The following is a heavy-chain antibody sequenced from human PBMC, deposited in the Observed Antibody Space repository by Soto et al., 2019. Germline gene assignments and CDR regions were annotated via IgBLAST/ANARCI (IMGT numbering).Heavy chain of an antibody. J-gene: IGHJ4*02. CDR3: AGERMEAGPFDY. Sequence: VKVSCKSSGGTFSNYAISWVRQAPGQGLEWMGMFIPMFGLSNYAQKFQGRVTFTADKSTSTAYMELTTLRSEDTAVYYCAGERMEAGPFDYWGQGTLVTVS. V-gene: IGHV1-69*10. CDR2: FIPMFGLS. D-gene: IGHD1-1*01. CDR1: GGTFSNYA.